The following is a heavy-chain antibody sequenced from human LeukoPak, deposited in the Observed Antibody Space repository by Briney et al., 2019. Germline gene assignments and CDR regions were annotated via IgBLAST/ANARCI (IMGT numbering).Heavy chain of an antibody. CDR1: GNTFTSYY. D-gene: IGHD2-15*01. CDR3: AREVYCSGGSCRPNWFDP. Sequence: GASVKVSCKASGNTFTSYYIHWVRQAPGQGLEWMGGIIPIFGTANYAQKFQGRVTITADESTSTAYMELSSLRSEDTAVYYCAREVYCSGGSCRPNWFDPWGQGALVTVSS. V-gene: IGHV1-69*13. J-gene: IGHJ5*02. CDR2: IIPIFGTA.